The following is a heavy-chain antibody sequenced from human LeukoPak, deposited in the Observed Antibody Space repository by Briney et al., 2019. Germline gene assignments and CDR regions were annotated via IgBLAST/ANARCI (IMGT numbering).Heavy chain of an antibody. CDR2: INHRGST. CDR3: ARDPGWLDFDY. V-gene: IGHV4-34*01. CDR1: GGSFSGYY. D-gene: IGHD6-19*01. J-gene: IGHJ4*02. Sequence: PSETLSLTYAVYGGSFSGYYWNWIRQPPGKGPEWIGEINHRGSTTYNPSLKSRLTISVDTSKNQFSLKLSSVTAADTAVYYCARDPGWLDFDYWGQGTLVTVSS.